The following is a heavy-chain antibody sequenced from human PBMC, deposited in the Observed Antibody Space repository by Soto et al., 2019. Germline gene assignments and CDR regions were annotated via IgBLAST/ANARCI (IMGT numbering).Heavy chain of an antibody. J-gene: IGHJ4*02. V-gene: IGHV4-31*03. D-gene: IGHD3-16*01. CDR3: ARGRDKESMITFGMYYFDY. CDR2: IYYSGST. CDR1: GGSISSGGYY. Sequence: QVQLQESGPGLVKPSQTLSLTCTVSGGSISSGGYYWSWIRQHPGKGLEWIGYIYYSGSTYYNPSLKSRVTISVDPSKNQFSLKLSSVTAADTAVYYCARGRDKESMITFGMYYFDYWGQGTLVTVSS.